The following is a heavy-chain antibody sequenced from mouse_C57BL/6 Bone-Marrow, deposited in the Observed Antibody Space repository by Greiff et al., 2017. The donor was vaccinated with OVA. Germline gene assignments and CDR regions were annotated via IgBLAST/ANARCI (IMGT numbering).Heavy chain of an antibody. D-gene: IGHD1-1*01. Sequence: QVQLQQPGAELVKPGASVKLSCKASGYTFTSYWMHWVKQRPGQGLEWIGMIHPNSGSTNYNEKFKSKATLTVDKSSSAAYMQLSSLTSEDSAFSYCARTPTVVAYYYARDYWGQGTSVTVSS. V-gene: IGHV1-64*01. CDR1: GYTFTSYW. CDR2: IHPNSGST. J-gene: IGHJ4*01. CDR3: ARTPTVVAYYYARDY.